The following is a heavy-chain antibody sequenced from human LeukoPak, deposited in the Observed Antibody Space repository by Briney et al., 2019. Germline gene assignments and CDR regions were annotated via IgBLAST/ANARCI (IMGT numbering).Heavy chain of an antibody. CDR2: IYTSGSS. D-gene: IGHD4-17*01. CDR3: ARAAYGDYRYYYFDLDV. J-gene: IGHJ6*03. V-gene: IGHV4-4*07. Sequence: SETLSLTCTVSGGSINIYYWSWIRQPAGKGLEWIGRIYTSGSSNYNPSLKSRVTMSVDTSKNQFSLRLTSVTAADTAVYYCARAAYGDYRYYYFDLDVWGKGTTVTVSS. CDR1: GGSINIYY.